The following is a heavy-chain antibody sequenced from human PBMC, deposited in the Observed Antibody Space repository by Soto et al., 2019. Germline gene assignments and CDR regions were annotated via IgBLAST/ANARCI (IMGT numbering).Heavy chain of an antibody. Sequence: ESGGGYVQPGGSHRLSCVASGFTFNSYAMTWVRQSPEKGLEWVSTISGSGYKTYYAQSVQGRFTISRDNSKSTVFLQMNSLRAEDSAIYYCAKGRYFDVDGGCVNFWGQGTLVTVSS. CDR1: GFTFNSYA. V-gene: IGHV3-23*01. CDR3: AKGRYFDVDGGCVNF. D-gene: IGHD3-22*01. CDR2: ISGSGYKT. J-gene: IGHJ4*02.